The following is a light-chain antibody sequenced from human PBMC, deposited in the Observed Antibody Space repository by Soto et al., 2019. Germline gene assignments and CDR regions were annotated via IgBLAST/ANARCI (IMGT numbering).Light chain of an antibody. CDR1: QSVLYSSNNKNY. CDR3: QQYYSAPLT. V-gene: IGKV4-1*01. J-gene: IGKJ4*01. Sequence: DIVLTQFPDSLAVSLGERATINCKSSQSVLYSSNNKNYLAWYQQKPGQPPKLLFYWASTRESGVPDRFSGSGSGTDFTLTISTLQAEDGAVYYCQQYYSAPLTFGGGTKVEIK. CDR2: WAS.